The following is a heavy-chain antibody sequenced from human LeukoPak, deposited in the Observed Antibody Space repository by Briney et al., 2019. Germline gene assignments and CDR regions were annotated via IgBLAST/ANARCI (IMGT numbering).Heavy chain of an antibody. V-gene: IGHV4-39*01. J-gene: IGHJ4*02. D-gene: IGHD2-15*01. CDR3: ARLRYCSSGSSYSEGVPFFDY. CDR2: IYYSGTT. Sequence: SETLSLTCTVSGGSISSSDYYWGWIRQPPGKGLEWIVSIYYSGTTYYNPSLKSRVTISVDTSKNQFSLKLSSVTAADTVVYYCARLRYCSSGSSYSEGVPFFDYWGQGTLVTVSS. CDR1: GGSISSSDYY.